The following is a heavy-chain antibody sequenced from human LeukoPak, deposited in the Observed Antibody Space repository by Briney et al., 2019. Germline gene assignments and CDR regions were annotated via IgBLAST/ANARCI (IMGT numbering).Heavy chain of an antibody. CDR3: AKERAPRVTTGGFDY. V-gene: IGHV3-23*01. CDR2: ISGSGGST. J-gene: IGHJ4*02. D-gene: IGHD4-17*01. Sequence: GGSLRLSCAASGLTFSSYAMSWVRQAPGKGLEWVSVISGSGGSTYYADSVKGRFTISRDNSKNTLYLQMSSLRAEDTAVYYCAKERAPRVTTGGFDYWGQGTLVTVSS. CDR1: GLTFSSYA.